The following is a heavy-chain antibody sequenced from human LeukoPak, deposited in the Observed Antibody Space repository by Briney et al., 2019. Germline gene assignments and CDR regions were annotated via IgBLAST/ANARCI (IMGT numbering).Heavy chain of an antibody. J-gene: IGHJ5*02. CDR3: ARDSSSWHGGWFDP. V-gene: IGHV4-39*07. CDR1: GGSISSSSYY. CDR2: IYYGGST. Sequence: SQTLSLTCTVSGGSISSSSYYWGWIRQPPGKGLEWIGSIYYGGSTYYNPSLKSRVTISVDTSKNQFSLQLSSVTAADTAVYYCARDSSSWHGGWFDPWGQGTLVTVSS. D-gene: IGHD6-13*01.